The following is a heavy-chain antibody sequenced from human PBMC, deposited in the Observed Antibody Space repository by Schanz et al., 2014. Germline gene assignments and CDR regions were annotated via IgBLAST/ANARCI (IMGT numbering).Heavy chain of an antibody. CDR3: ARNIIATARAYDI. J-gene: IGHJ3*02. Sequence: QVQLVQSGPAVKKPGASMKVSCKASGRTFIVYHVLHWVRQAPGQGLEWMGRISPNSGDTHSAQKFQGRVTMTWDRSISTANMELSRLRSDDTAVYYCARNIIATARAYDIWGQGTMVTVSS. V-gene: IGHV1-2*06. CDR2: ISPNSGDT. D-gene: IGHD6-13*01. CDR1: GRTFIVYH.